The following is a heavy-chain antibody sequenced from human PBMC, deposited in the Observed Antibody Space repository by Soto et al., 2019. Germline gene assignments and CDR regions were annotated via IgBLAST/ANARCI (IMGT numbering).Heavy chain of an antibody. CDR3: ATQMRNDNWCDP. CDR2: IDPSDSYT. CDR1: RNNFTNYW. D-gene: IGHD3-16*01. Sequence: GESLKISCKGSRNNFTNYWITWVRQMPGKGLEWMGRIDPSDSYTKYSPSFQGHVTISADKSISTAYLQWSSLKASDTAMYHCATQMRNDNWCDPWGQGTLVTVSS. V-gene: IGHV5-10-1*01. J-gene: IGHJ5*02.